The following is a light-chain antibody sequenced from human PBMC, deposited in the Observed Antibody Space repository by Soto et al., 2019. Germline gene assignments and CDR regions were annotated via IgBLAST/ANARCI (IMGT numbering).Light chain of an antibody. Sequence: IQITQSPSSLSASVGDRVTITCRASQAIRNALVWYQQKPGKAPKLLISDASNLETGVPSTFLGSGSETDFTSPTSSLHPADISTTYCQQYDNVHPLTFGGGTKGDIK. J-gene: IGKJ4*01. V-gene: IGKV1-33*01. CDR1: QAIRNA. CDR3: QQYDNVHPLT. CDR2: DAS.